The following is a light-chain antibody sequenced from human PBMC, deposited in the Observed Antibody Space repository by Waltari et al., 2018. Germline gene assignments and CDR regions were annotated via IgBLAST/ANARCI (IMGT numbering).Light chain of an antibody. V-gene: IGLV2-14*03. CDR1: SSDVGGHDY. CDR3: SSYSTSSSLIL. Sequence: QSALSQPASVSGSPGQSITISCTGASSDVGGHDYVSWYQQHPGNAPKLIIRNVNNRPSGVSNRFSGSKSGNTASRTISGLQAEDEADYYCSSYSTSSSLILFGEGTKVTVL. J-gene: IGLJ2*01. CDR2: NVN.